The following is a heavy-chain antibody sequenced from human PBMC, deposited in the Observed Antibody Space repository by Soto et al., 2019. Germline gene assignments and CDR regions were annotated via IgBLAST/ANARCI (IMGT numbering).Heavy chain of an antibody. CDR1: GINYNTYA. CDR3: ARAISGYVT. D-gene: IGHD5-12*01. J-gene: IGHJ4*02. CDR2: INAGNGDT. Sequence: QVQLVQSGAEMKKPGASVKLSCKTSGINYNTYAIHWVRQAPGQGLEWMGWINAGNGDTRYSQNFQGRVTRTRDTSASTVYMDLDSLKSEDTGVYYCARAISGYVTWGQGTLVTVSS. V-gene: IGHV1-3*01.